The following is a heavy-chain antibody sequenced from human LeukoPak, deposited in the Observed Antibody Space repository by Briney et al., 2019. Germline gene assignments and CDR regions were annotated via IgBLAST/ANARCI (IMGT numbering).Heavy chain of an antibody. J-gene: IGHJ4*02. D-gene: IGHD5-24*01. V-gene: IGHV3-21*01. CDR2: ISSSSSYI. CDR3: ARGGDGYNNYFDY. CDR1: GFIFNSYW. Sequence: GGSLRLSCAASGFIFNSYWMNWLRQAPGKGLEWVSSISSSSSYIYYADSVKGRFTISRDNAKNSLYLQMNSLRAEDTAVYYCARGGDGYNNYFDYWGQGTLVTVSS.